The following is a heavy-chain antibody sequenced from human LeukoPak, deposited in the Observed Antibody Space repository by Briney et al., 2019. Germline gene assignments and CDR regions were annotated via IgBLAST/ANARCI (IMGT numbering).Heavy chain of an antibody. V-gene: IGHV1-46*01. CDR1: GYTFTGYY. J-gene: IGHJ3*02. CDR2: INPSGGST. CDR3: ARPARSDAFDI. Sequence: SVKVSCKASGYTFTGYYMHWVRQAPGQGLEWMGIINPSGGSTSYAQKFQGRVTMTRDTSTNTVYMELSSPRSEDTAVYYCARPARSDAFDIWGQGTMVTVSS.